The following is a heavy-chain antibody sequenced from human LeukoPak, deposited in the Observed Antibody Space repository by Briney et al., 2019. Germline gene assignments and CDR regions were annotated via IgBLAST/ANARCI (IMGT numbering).Heavy chain of an antibody. Sequence: GGSLRLSFAASGFTFSSYAMSWVRQAPGKGLEWVSGISGSGGRTDYADSVKGRFTISRDNSKNTLYLQMNSLRAEDTAVYYCAKDGRDYDFWTYFDYWGQGTLVTVSS. CDR1: GFTFSSYA. D-gene: IGHD3-3*01. CDR2: ISGSGGRT. V-gene: IGHV3-23*01. CDR3: AKDGRDYDFWTYFDY. J-gene: IGHJ4*02.